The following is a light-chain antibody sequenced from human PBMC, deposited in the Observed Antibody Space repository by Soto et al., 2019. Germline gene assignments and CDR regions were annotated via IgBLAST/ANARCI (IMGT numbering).Light chain of an antibody. J-gene: IGKJ1*01. V-gene: IGKV3-20*01. CDR2: GAS. CDR1: QSVSTNY. CDR3: QQYGSSGT. Sequence: EIVLTQSPGTLSLSPGARATLSCRARQSVSTNYLAWYQQTPGQAPRLLIYGASNRATGIPDRFSGSGSGTAFTLTISRLEPEDFAVYYCQQYGSSGTFGQGTKVEIK.